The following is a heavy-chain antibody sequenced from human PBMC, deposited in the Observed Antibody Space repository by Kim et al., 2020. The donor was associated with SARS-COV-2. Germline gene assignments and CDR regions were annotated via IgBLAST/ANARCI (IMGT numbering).Heavy chain of an antibody. CDR3: ARNYYDSSGYYFSYNGLDV. CDR1: GFSLSPYS. Sequence: GGSLRLSCAASGFSLSPYSVTWVRQAPGNGLECLSSISEGSLYIYYADSVKGRFTVSRDTAKNSLDLEMHSLRAEDTAVYYCARNYYDSSGYYFSYNGLDVWGQGTTVTVSS. D-gene: IGHD3-22*01. CDR2: ISEGSLYI. V-gene: IGHV3-21*01. J-gene: IGHJ6*02.